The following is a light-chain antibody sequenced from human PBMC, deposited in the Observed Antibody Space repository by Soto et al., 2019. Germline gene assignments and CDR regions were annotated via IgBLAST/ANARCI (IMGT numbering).Light chain of an antibody. V-gene: IGKV3-20*01. J-gene: IGKJ1*01. CDR2: SAS. CDR3: LQFDNSRT. Sequence: LVLTQSPATLSLSPGDTGTVSCRASQTVRGAFLAWYQQKPGQAPRLLLYSASKRATGIPDRFSGGGSGTEFTLTISGLEAEDFAVYYCLQFDNSRTFGQGTKVEIK. CDR1: QTVRGAF.